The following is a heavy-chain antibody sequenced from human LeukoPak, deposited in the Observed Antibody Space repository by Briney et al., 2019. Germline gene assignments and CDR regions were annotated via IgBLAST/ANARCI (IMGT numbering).Heavy chain of an antibody. D-gene: IGHD2-15*01. CDR1: GFTFSSYA. Sequence: GGSLRLSCAASGFTFSSYAMHWVRQAPGKGLEYVSAISSNGGSTYYANSVKGRFTISRDNSKNTLYLQMGSLRAEDMAVYYCAILGEGEWGQGTLVTVSS. J-gene: IGHJ4*02. CDR2: ISSNGGST. CDR3: AILGEGE. V-gene: IGHV3-64*01.